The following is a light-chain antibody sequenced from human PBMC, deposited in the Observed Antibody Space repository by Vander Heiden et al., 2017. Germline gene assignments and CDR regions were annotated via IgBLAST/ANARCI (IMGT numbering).Light chain of an antibody. CDR1: ISDVGGDNY. J-gene: IGLJ1*01. V-gene: IGLV2-14*01. Sequence: QSALPQPASVSGSPGQSTTISCTGTISDVGGDNYVSWYQQHTGKAPKLMLYEVSNRRSGVANRFSGSNSGNTASPTISRLQAEDEADYYCCSYTNSSTHFFVFGTGTKLTVL. CDR3: CSYTNSSTHFFV. CDR2: EVS.